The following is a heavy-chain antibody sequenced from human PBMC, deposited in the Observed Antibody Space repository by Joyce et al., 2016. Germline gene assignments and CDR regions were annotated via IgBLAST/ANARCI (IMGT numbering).Heavy chain of an antibody. J-gene: IGHJ4*02. V-gene: IGHV1-2*02. CDR1: GYDFIAYH. D-gene: IGHD3-9*01. CDR2: INTATSEI. Sequence: VQLTQSGPEVQKPGASVRVACETSGYDFIAYHIHWVRFSPGQGFEWMGWINTATSEIRFAEKFQGRLTVTKDTSIQTAYMELKSLESGDTGIYYCARGVRETLFSYWGQGSQVTVAS. CDR3: ARGVRETLFSY.